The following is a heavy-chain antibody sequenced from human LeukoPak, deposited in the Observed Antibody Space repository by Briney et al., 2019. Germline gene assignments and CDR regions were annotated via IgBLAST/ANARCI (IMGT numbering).Heavy chain of an antibody. CDR1: NGSISSYH. V-gene: IGHV4-4*09. D-gene: IGHD1-26*01. J-gene: IGHJ4*02. CDR3: ARLRVSGSYLYFFDY. Sequence: SETLSLTCTVSNGSISSYHWSWVRQPPGKGLEWIGYILTSGTTNYNPSLKSRLTISVDTSKNQFTLKLSSVTAADTAVYYCARLRVSGSYLYFFDYWGQGTLVTVSS. CDR2: ILTSGTT.